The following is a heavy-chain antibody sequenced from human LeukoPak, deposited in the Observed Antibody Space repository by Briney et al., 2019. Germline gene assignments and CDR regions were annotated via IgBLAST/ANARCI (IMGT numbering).Heavy chain of an antibody. CDR3: AADYYDSSGSDAFDI. CDR1: GFTFTSSA. D-gene: IGHD3-22*01. CDR2: IVVGSGNT. V-gene: IGHV1-58*02. Sequence: GASVKVSCKASGFTFTSSAMQWVRQARGQRLEWIGWIVVGSGNTNYAQKFQERVTITRDMSTSTAYMGLSSLRSEDTAVYYCAADYYDSSGSDAFDIWGQGTMVTVSS. J-gene: IGHJ3*02.